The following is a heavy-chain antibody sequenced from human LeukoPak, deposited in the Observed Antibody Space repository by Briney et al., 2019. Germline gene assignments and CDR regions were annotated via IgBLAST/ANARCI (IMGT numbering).Heavy chain of an antibody. D-gene: IGHD3-10*01. CDR1: GYTFTGYY. V-gene: IGHV1-8*03. J-gene: IGHJ4*02. CDR2: MNPNSGNT. CDR3: ARGIIGVHDY. Sequence: ASVKVSCKASGYTFTGYYMHWVRQAPGQGLEWMGWMNPNSGNTGYAQKFQGRVTITRNTSISTAYMELSSLRSEDTAVYYCARGIIGVHDYWGQGTLVTVSS.